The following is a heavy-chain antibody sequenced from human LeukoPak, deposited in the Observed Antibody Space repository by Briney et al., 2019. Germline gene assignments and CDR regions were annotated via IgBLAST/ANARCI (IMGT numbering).Heavy chain of an antibody. Sequence: ASVKVSCKASGYTFSDYHITWVRQAPGLGLEWLGWISPYDGNKNYAQKFQGRVYMTTDRSTRTAYMDLRSLGPDDTAMYYCARVTSVTRSPWSWGPKRIGQEVNWFDPWGQGTLVIVSS. J-gene: IGHJ5*02. CDR3: ARVTSVTRSPWSWGPKRIGQEVNWFDP. D-gene: IGHD4-17*01. V-gene: IGHV1-18*01. CDR2: ISPYDGNK. CDR1: GYTFSDYH.